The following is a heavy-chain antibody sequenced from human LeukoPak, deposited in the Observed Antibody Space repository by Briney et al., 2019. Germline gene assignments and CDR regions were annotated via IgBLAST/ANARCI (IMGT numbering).Heavy chain of an antibody. CDR3: ARDRFGYGGVDY. CDR2: IYSGGTT. D-gene: IGHD4-23*01. Sequence: GGSLRLSCAASGFTVSSNYISWVRQAPGKGLEWVSVIYSGGTTYYADSVKGRFTISRDNAKNSLYLQMNSLRDEDTAVYYCARDRFGYGGVDYWGQGTLVTVSS. J-gene: IGHJ4*02. V-gene: IGHV3-66*01. CDR1: GFTVSSNY.